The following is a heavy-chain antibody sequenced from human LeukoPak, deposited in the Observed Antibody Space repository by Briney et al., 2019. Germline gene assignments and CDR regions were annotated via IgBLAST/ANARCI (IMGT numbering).Heavy chain of an antibody. D-gene: IGHD2-21*02. CDR1: GFTFSTYA. V-gene: IGHV3-21*01. CDR3: ASDFVVVTAIASDY. Sequence: GGSLRLSCAASGFTFSTYAMSWVRQAPGKGLEWVSSISSSSSYIYYADSVKGRFTISRDNAKNSLYLQMNSLRAEDTAVYYCASDFVVVTAIASDYWGQGTLVTVSS. CDR2: ISSSSSYI. J-gene: IGHJ4*02.